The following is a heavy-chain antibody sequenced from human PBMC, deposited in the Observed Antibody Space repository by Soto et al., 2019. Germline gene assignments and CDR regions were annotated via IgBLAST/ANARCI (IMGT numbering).Heavy chain of an antibody. CDR1: GGSFSGYY. Sequence: SETLSLTCAVYGGSFSGYYWSWIRQPPGKGLEWIGEINHSGSTNYNPSLKSRVTISVDTSKNQFSLKLSSVTAADTAVYYCASTYCSGGSCYSTYMDVWGKGTTVTVSS. D-gene: IGHD2-15*01. V-gene: IGHV4-34*01. CDR3: ASTYCSGGSCYSTYMDV. J-gene: IGHJ6*03. CDR2: INHSGST.